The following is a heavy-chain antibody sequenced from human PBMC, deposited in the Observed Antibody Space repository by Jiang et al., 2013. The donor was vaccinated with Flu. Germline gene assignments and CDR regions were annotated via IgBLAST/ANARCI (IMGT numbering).Heavy chain of an antibody. Sequence: SGSGLVKPSETLSLTCTVSGASISDSTYFWGWIRQPPGKGLEWIGSIYYSGSTYYNPSLKSRVTMAVDTSKEQFSLRLSSVTAADTAAYFCARHGAWSLYFFDYWGQGSLVTVSS. CDR3: ARHGAWSLYFFDY. D-gene: IGHD2-21*02. CDR1: GASISDSTYF. V-gene: IGHV4-39*01. J-gene: IGHJ4*02. CDR2: IYYSGST.